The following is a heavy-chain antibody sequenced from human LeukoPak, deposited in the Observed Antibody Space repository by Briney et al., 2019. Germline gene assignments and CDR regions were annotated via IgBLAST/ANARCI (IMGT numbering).Heavy chain of an antibody. CDR3: ASQDYYGSGSYYPVQDYYYGMDV. CDR1: GGTFSSYA. V-gene: IGHV1-69*13. D-gene: IGHD3-10*01. J-gene: IGHJ6*02. Sequence: ASVKVSCKASGGTFSSYAISWVRQAPGQGLEWMGGIIPNFGTANYAQKFQGRVTITADESTSTAYMELSSLRSEDTAVYYCASQDYYGSGSYYPVQDYYYGMDVWGQGTTVTVSS. CDR2: IIPNFGTA.